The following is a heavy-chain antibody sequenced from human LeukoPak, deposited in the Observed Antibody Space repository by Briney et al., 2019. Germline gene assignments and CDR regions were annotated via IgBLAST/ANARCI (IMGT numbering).Heavy chain of an antibody. Sequence: SVKVSCKASGGTFSSYAISWVRQAPGQGLEWMGRIIPILGIANYAQKFQGRVTITADKSTSTAYVELSSLRSEDTAVYYCARDGTYCSGGSCYTTWGQGTLVTVSS. V-gene: IGHV1-69*04. D-gene: IGHD2-15*01. CDR2: IIPILGIA. CDR1: GGTFSSYA. CDR3: ARDGTYCSGGSCYTT. J-gene: IGHJ5*02.